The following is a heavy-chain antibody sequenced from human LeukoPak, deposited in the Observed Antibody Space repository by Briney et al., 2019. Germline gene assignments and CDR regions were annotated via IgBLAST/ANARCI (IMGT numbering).Heavy chain of an antibody. CDR2: MNPNGGNT. CDR1: GYTFTSYD. J-gene: IGHJ3*02. V-gene: IGHV1-8*01. Sequence: ASVKVSCKASGYTFTSYDINWVRQATGQGLEWMGWMNPNGGNTGYAQKFQGRVTMTRNTSISTAYMELSSLRSEDTAVYYCASDIGRGYSSNWLDAFDIWGQGTMVTVSS. CDR3: ASDIGRGYSSNWLDAFDI. D-gene: IGHD6-13*01.